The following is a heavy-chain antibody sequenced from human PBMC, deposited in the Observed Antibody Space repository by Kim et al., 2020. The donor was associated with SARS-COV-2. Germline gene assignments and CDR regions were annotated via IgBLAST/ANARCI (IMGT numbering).Heavy chain of an antibody. CDR3: ARVLADFWSPHFY. CDR1: GFTFSSYA. CDR2: ISGSTTNT. D-gene: IGHD3-3*01. Sequence: GGSLRLSCAASGFTFSSYAMSWVRQSPGRGLEWVSTISGSTTNTYYADSVRGRFTISRDNSKNTLYLQMNSLRPEDTAIYYCARVLADFWSPHFYWGPGTLVTVSS. V-gene: IGHV3-23*01. J-gene: IGHJ4*02.